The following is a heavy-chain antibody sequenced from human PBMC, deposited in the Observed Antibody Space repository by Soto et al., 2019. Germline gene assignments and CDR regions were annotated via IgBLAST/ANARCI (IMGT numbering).Heavy chain of an antibody. V-gene: IGHV1-3*01. CDR3: ARFGGAAAGLNWFDP. CDR1: GYTFTTYA. CDR2: INPGNDNR. Sequence: QVQLVQSGAEVKKPGASVKVSCKASGYTFTTYALHWVRQAPGQRPQWMGWINPGNDNRKYSQKFQGRVTISRDTSANTTYMELSSLRSEDTAVYYCARFGGAAAGLNWFDPWGQGTLVTVSS. D-gene: IGHD6-13*01. J-gene: IGHJ5*02.